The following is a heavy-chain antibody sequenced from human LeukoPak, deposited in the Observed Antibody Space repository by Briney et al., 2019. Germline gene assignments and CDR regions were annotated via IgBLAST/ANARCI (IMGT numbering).Heavy chain of an antibody. CDR2: ISGSGGST. CDR1: GFTFSSYA. Sequence: HPGGSLRLSCAASGFTFSSYAMSWVRQAPGQGLEWVSIISGSGGSTFYADSVKGRFTISRDNSKDTLYLQMNSLRAEDTAVYYCARDRGSGWFSSPYYDYWGQGTLVTVSS. CDR3: ARDRGSGWFSSPYYDY. D-gene: IGHD6-19*01. J-gene: IGHJ4*02. V-gene: IGHV3-23*01.